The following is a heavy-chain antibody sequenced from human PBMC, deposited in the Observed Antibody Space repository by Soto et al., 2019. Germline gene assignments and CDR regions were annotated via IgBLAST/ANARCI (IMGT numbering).Heavy chain of an antibody. D-gene: IGHD6-19*01. CDR1: GFTFSSYA. J-gene: IGHJ4*02. Sequence: GGSLRLSCEASGFTFSSYAMNWVRQASGKGLEWVSTISATTYYADSVKGRFTISRDNSRNTLYLQMNSLRAEDTAVYYCAKRGSGSWSDFDFWGQGTLVTVSS. V-gene: IGHV3-23*01. CDR2: ISATT. CDR3: AKRGSGSWSDFDF.